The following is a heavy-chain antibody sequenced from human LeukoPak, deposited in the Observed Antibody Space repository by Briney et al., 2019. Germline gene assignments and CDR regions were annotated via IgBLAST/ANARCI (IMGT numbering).Heavy chain of an antibody. V-gene: IGHV4-34*01. CDR2: INHSGST. CDR3: SSSGYYGAGY. Sequence: SETLSLTCAVYGGSFSGYYWSWIRQPPGNGLEWIGEINHSGSTNYNPSLKSRVTISVDTSKNQFSLKLSSVTAADTAVYYCSSSGYYGAGYWGQGTLVTVSS. D-gene: IGHD3-22*01. J-gene: IGHJ4*02. CDR1: GGSFSGYY.